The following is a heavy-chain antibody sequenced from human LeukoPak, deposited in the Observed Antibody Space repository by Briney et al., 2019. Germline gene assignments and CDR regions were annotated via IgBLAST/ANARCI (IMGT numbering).Heavy chain of an antibody. Sequence: GGSLRLSCAASGFTFSSYEMNWVRQAPGKGLEWVSYISSSGSTIYYADSVKGRFTISRDNAKNSLYLQMNSLRAEDTAVYYCARDPTYDSSGYGAQYYFDYWGQGTLVAVSS. J-gene: IGHJ4*02. CDR1: GFTFSSYE. D-gene: IGHD3-22*01. V-gene: IGHV3-48*03. CDR3: ARDPTYDSSGYGAQYYFDY. CDR2: ISSSGSTI.